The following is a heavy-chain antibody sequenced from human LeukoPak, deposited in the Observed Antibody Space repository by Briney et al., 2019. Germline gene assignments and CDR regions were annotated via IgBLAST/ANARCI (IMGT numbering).Heavy chain of an antibody. Sequence: PSETLSLTCNVSGGSLRSAYWSWIRQPPGKGLEYIGYIHHSGSTDYSPFLRSRVTISVDTSKNQFSLKLTSVTAADTAVYYCARQREGYFDLWGRGTRVTVSS. CDR3: ARQREGYFDL. CDR1: GGSLRSAY. V-gene: IGHV4-59*08. CDR2: IHHSGST. J-gene: IGHJ2*01.